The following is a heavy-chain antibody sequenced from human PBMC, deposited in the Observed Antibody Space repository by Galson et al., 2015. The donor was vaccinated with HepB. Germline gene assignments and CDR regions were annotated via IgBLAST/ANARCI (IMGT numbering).Heavy chain of an antibody. J-gene: IGHJ3*02. Sequence: SLRLSCAASGFTFSSYWMHWVRQAPGKGLVWVSRINSDGSSTSYADSVKGRFTISRDNAKNTLYLQMNSLRAEDTAVYYCAREVSALHAFDIWGQGTMVTVSS. CDR1: GFTFSSYW. D-gene: IGHD4-11*01. V-gene: IGHV3-74*01. CDR2: INSDGSST. CDR3: AREVSALHAFDI.